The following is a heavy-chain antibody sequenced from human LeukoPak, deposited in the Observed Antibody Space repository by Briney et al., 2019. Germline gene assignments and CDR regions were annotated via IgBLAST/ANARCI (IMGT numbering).Heavy chain of an antibody. V-gene: IGHV3-9*01. CDR1: GFTFSSYA. Sequence: GGSLRLSCAASGFTFSSYAMSWVRQAPGKGLEWVSGISWNSGSIGYADSVKGRFTISRDNAKNSLYLQMNSLRAEDTALYYCAKEGLGTAMVRGFIDYWGQGTLVTVSS. J-gene: IGHJ4*02. CDR3: AKEGLGTAMVRGFIDY. CDR2: ISWNSGSI. D-gene: IGHD5-18*01.